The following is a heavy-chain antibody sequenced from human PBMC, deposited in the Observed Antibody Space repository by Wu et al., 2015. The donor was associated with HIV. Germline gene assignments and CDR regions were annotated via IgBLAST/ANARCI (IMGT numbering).Heavy chain of an antibody. D-gene: IGHD3-10*01. CDR3: VRGRSSYLFVSKYDVGRYFNLTLRGPGRETGNVGSVPVPFPYPGRVVDS. CDR1: GYTFTSYD. Sequence: QVQLVQSGAEVKKPGASVKVSCKTSGYTFTSYDINWVRQVTGQGLEWMGWMNPNSGNTGYAQKFQGRVTMSRTTSISTAYIELSSLRSEDTAVYYCVRGRSSYLFVSKYDVGRYFNLTLRGPGRETGNVGSVPVPFPYPGRVVDS. V-gene: IGHV1-8*01. J-gene: IGHJ5*01. CDR2: MNPNSGNT.